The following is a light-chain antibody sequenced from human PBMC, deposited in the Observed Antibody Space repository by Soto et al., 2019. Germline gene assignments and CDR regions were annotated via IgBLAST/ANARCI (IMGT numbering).Light chain of an antibody. J-gene: IGLJ1*01. CDR1: SXDVGGHNY. V-gene: IGLV2-14*03. Sequence: QSVLTQPASVSGSPGQSITISCTGTSXDVGGHNYVSWYQQHPGKAPKLMIYEVSNRPAGISNRFSGSKSGTTASLTISGSQAADEADYFCKSYAGSNTYVFGRATKVTL. CDR2: EVS. CDR3: KSYAGSNTYV.